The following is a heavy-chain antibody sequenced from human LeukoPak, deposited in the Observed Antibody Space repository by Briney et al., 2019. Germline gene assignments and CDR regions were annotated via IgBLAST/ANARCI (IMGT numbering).Heavy chain of an antibody. J-gene: IGHJ4*02. CDR3: AREVAATSTAIKYYFDN. V-gene: IGHV4-4*07. D-gene: IGHD6-19*01. CDR2: IYTRGST. CDR1: GGSISSYD. Sequence: PSETLSLTCTVSGGSISSYDWSWIRQPAGKGLEWIGRIYTRGSTNYNPSLKSRVTISVDTSKNQFSLKVNSVTAADTAVYYCAREVAATSTAIKYYFDNWGQGTLVTVSS.